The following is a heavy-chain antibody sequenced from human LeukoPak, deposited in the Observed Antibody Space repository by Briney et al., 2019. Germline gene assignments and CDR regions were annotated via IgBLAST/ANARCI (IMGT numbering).Heavy chain of an antibody. CDR2: IYSGGST. V-gene: IGHV3-53*04. J-gene: IGHJ3*02. Sequence: GGSLRLSCAASGFTVSSNYMSWVRQAPGKGLEWVSVIYSGGSTYYADSVKGRFTISRHNSKNTLYLQMNSLRAEDTAVYYCARFSYGSGGDAFGIWGQGTMVTVSS. CDR3: ARFSYGSGGDAFGI. D-gene: IGHD3-10*01. CDR1: GFTVSSNY.